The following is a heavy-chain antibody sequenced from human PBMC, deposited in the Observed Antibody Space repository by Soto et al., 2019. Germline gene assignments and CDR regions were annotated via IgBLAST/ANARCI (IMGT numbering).Heavy chain of an antibody. CDR2: INPNSGGT. D-gene: IGHD7-27*01. V-gene: IGHV1-2*02. Sequence: GASVKVSCKASGYTFTCYYMHWVRQAPGQGLEWMGWINPNSGGTNYAQKFQGRVTMTRDTSISTAYMELSRLRSDDTAVYYCAGANHYYYYGMDVWGQGTTVTVSS. CDR1: GYTFTCYY. J-gene: IGHJ6*02. CDR3: AGANHYYYYGMDV.